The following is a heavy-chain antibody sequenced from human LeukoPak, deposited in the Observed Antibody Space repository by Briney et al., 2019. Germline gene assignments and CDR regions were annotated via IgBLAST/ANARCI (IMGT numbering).Heavy chain of an antibody. CDR3: ARDLGSWFDP. V-gene: IGHV1-69*13. CDR1: GGTFSSYA. Sequence: SVKVSCKASGGTFSSYANSWVRQAPGQGLEWMGGIIPIFGTANYAQKFQGRVTITADESTSTAYMELSRLRSEDTAVYCCARDLGSWFDPWGQGTLVTVSS. CDR2: IIPIFGTA. D-gene: IGHD1-14*01. J-gene: IGHJ5*02.